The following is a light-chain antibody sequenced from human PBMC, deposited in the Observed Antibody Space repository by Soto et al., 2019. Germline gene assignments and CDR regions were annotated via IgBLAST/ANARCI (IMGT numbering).Light chain of an antibody. J-gene: IGKJ1*01. CDR1: QSISSY. CDR3: PQYNSYWT. Sequence: DIQMTQSPSSVYVCGRDRVTINFRASQSISSYLNWYQQKPGKAPKLLIYAASSLQSGVPSRFSGSGSGTDFTVPMSSLYCYDFATNYCPQYNSYWTLARGTKVDIK. V-gene: IGKV1-39*01. CDR2: AAS.